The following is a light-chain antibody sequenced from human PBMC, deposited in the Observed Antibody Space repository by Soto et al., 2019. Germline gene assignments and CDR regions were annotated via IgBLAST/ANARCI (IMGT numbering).Light chain of an antibody. J-gene: IGLJ7*01. V-gene: IGLV1-47*01. CDR2: SDN. Sequence: QSVLTQPPSVSGTPGQRGTISCSGSSSNIGNNFVYWYQHLPGAAPTLVVYSDNHRPSGVPVRFSGSKSGTSASLTISGLRSEDEATYYCATWDVSLSGFVVFGGGTQLTVL. CDR1: SSNIGNNF. CDR3: ATWDVSLSGFVV.